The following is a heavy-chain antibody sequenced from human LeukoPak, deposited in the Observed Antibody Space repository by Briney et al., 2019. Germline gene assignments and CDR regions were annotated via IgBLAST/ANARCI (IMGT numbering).Heavy chain of an antibody. CDR1: SGSISSSSYY. V-gene: IGHV4-39*07. J-gene: IGHJ5*02. CDR3: ARDALVGATLWFDP. Sequence: SETLSLTCTVSSGSISSSSYYWGWIRQPPGKGLEWIGSIYYSGSTYYNPSLKSRVTISVDTSKNQFSLKLSSVTAADTAVYYCARDALVGATLWFDPWGQGTLVTVSS. D-gene: IGHD1-26*01. CDR2: IYYSGST.